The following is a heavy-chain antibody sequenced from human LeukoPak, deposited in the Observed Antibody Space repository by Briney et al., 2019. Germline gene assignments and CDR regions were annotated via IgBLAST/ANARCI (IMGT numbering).Heavy chain of an antibody. CDR1: GSTIINYW. V-gene: IGHV3-7*04. CDR3: ARDCCASGSLDY. D-gene: IGHD3-10*01. J-gene: IGHJ4*02. CDR2: INQDGTVE. Sequence: GGSLRPSFAPLGSTIINYWMKWVPKAPGEGLEWVANINQDGTVEHYVDSVKGRFTISRDNAKNSLYLQMNTLRAEDTAVYYCARDCCASGSLDYWGQGALVTVSS.